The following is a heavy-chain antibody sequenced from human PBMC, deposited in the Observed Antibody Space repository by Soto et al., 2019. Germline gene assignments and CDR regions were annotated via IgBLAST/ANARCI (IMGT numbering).Heavy chain of an antibody. Sequence: HPGGSLRLSCAASGFTFSSVAMAWVRRAPGKGLEWVSGISDTAANTDYADSVKGRFTISRDNSRNTLYLQMNSLRAEDTAVYYCAKLYWNPRYFDYWGQGTRVTVPS. J-gene: IGHJ4*02. CDR1: GFTFSSVA. CDR3: AKLYWNPRYFDY. CDR2: ISDTAANT. V-gene: IGHV3-23*01. D-gene: IGHD1-1*01.